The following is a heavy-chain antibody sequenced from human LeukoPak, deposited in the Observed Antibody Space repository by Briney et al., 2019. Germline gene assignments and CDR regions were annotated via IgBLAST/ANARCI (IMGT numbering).Heavy chain of an antibody. CDR1: GFTFSTYA. D-gene: IGHD1-26*01. CDR2: ISYDGSNK. CDR3: ARDSGAGGSYSYLDY. V-gene: IGHV3-30-3*01. J-gene: IGHJ4*02. Sequence: GGSLRLSCAASGFTFSTYAMHWVRQAPGKGLEWVALISYDGSNKYYADSVKGRFTIFRDNSKNTLYLQMNSLRAEDTAVYYCARDSGAGGSYSYLDYWGQGTLVTVSS.